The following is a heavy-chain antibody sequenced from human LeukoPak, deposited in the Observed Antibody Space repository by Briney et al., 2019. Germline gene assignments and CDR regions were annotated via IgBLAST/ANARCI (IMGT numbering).Heavy chain of an antibody. Sequence: PSQTLSLTCTVSGGSISSGGYYWSWIRQHPGKCLEWIGYIYYSGSTYYNPSLKSRVTISVDTSKNQFSLKLSSVTAADTAVYYCARDHIVATIRAFDIWGQGTMVTVSS. CDR3: ARDHIVATIRAFDI. J-gene: IGHJ3*02. D-gene: IGHD5-12*01. V-gene: IGHV4-31*03. CDR1: GGSISSGGYY. CDR2: IYYSGST.